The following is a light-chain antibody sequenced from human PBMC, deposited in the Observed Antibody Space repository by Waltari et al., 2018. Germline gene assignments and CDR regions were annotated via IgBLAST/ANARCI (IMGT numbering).Light chain of an antibody. Sequence: EIVMTQSPAPLSVSPGERATLSCRASQSVRSNYLAWYQQKPGQAPRLLIYGVSTRATGIPDRFSGSGSGTDFTLTISSLQSEDFAVYYCQHYTNWPLTFGGGTKVEIK. V-gene: IGKV3D-15*01. CDR2: GVS. CDR1: QSVRSN. J-gene: IGKJ4*01. CDR3: QHYTNWPLT.